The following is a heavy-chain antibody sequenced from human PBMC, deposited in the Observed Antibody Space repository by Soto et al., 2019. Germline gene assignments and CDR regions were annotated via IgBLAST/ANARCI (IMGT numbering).Heavy chain of an antibody. V-gene: IGHV3-23*01. CDR1: GFTFSSYA. CDR3: AKGLGYSSSYYYYYMDV. J-gene: IGHJ6*03. CDR2: ISGSGGST. Sequence: GGSLRLSCAASGFTFSSYAMSWVRQAPGKGLEWVSAISGSGGSTYYADSVKGRFTISRDNSKNTLYLQMNSLRAEDTAVYYCAKGLGYSSSYYYYYMDVWGKGTTVTVSS. D-gene: IGHD6-6*01.